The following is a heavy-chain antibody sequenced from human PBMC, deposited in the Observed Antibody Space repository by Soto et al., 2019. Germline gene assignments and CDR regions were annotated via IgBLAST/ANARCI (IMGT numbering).Heavy chain of an antibody. J-gene: IGHJ4*02. CDR2: IDPSDSYT. CDR3: ASQTLYCSGGSCYYFDY. V-gene: IGHV5-10-1*01. D-gene: IGHD2-15*01. CDR1: GYSVTSYW. Sequence: PGESLKISCKGSGYSVTSYWSSWLRQIPGKGLEWMGRIDPSDSYTNYSPSFQGHDTISADKSISTAYLQWSSLKASDTAMYYCASQTLYCSGGSCYYFDYWGQGTLVTVSS.